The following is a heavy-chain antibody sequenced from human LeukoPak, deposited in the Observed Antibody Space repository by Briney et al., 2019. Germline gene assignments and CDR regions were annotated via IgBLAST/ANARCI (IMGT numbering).Heavy chain of an antibody. D-gene: IGHD3-10*01. Sequence: GGSLRLSCAASGFTFSSYSMNWVRQAPGKGLEWVAFIRYDGSNKYYADSVKGRFTISRDNSKNTLYLQMNSLRAEDTAVYYCAKDQKDYYGSGSYLGPIYYYYYYMDVWGKGTTVTISS. CDR2: IRYDGSNK. J-gene: IGHJ6*03. CDR1: GFTFSSYS. V-gene: IGHV3-30*02. CDR3: AKDQKDYYGSGSYLGPIYYYYYYMDV.